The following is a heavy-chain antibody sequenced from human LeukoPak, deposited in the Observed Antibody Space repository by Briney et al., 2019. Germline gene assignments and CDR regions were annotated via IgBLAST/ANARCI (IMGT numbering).Heavy chain of an antibody. J-gene: IGHJ5*02. Sequence: GASVKVSSTASGYTFTVYYMHWVRQAPGQGLEWMGWITPNSGGTNNAQTFQGRVPFTRATPISTAYMELSRLRLRAPHLVSLRMLAAAYLWSEGTLVTVSS. V-gene: IGHV1-2*02. D-gene: IGHD6-13*01. CDR1: GYTFTVYY. CDR3: RMLAAAYL. CDR2: ITPNSGGT.